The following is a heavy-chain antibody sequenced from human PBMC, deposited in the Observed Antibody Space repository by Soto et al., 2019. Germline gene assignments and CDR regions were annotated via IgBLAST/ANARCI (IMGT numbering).Heavy chain of an antibody. CDR3: ARGYGSGGSCYHYYYYGMDV. CDR2: INSDGSST. Sequence: EVQLVESGGGLVQPGGSLRLSCAASGFTFSSYWMHWVRQAPGKGLVWVSRINSDGSSTSYADSVKGRFTISRDNAKNTLYLQMNSLRAEDTAVYYCARGYGSGGSCYHYYYYGMDVWGQGTTVTVSS. CDR1: GFTFSSYW. J-gene: IGHJ6*02. V-gene: IGHV3-74*01. D-gene: IGHD2-15*01.